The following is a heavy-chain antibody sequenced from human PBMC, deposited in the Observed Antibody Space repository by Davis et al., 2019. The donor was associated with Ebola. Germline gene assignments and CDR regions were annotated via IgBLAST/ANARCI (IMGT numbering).Heavy chain of an antibody. CDR3: TTVRHIAGWFDP. CDR1: GFTFSNAW. CDR2: IKSKTDGGTT. Sequence: GESLKISFAASGFTFSNAWMNWVRQAPGKGLEWVGRIKSKTDGGTTDYAAPVKGRFTISRDDSKNTLYLQMNSLKTEDTAVYYCTTVRHIAGWFDPWGQGTLVTVSS. J-gene: IGHJ5*02. V-gene: IGHV3-15*07. D-gene: IGHD6-13*01.